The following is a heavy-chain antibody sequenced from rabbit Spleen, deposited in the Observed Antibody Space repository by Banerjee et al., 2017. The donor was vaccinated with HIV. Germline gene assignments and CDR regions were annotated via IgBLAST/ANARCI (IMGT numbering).Heavy chain of an antibody. CDR1: GLDFSSFYW. CDR3: ARDAAGREDFNL. J-gene: IGHJ4*01. CDR2: IDVTKYGST. V-gene: IGHV1S40*01. D-gene: IGHD4-2*01. Sequence: QSLEESGGDLVKPGASLTLTCKASGLDFSSFYWICWVRQAPGKGLEWIACIDVTKYGSTYYASWAKGRFTISKTSSTTVTLQMTSLTAADTATYFCARDAAGREDFNLWGQGTLVTVS.